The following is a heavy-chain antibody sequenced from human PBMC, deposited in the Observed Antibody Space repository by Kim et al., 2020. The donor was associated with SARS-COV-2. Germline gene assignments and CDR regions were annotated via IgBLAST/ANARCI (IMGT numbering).Heavy chain of an antibody. D-gene: IGHD2-15*01. J-gene: IGHJ4*02. CDR2: FDPEDGET. CDR3: ATEGAVVVAAPMFY. V-gene: IGHV1-24*01. CDR1: GYTLTELS. Sequence: ASVKVSCKVSGYTLTELSMHWVRQAPGKGLEWMGGFDPEDGETIYAQKFQGRVTMTEDTSTDTAYMELSSLRSEDTAVYYCATEGAVVVAAPMFYWGQGTLVTLSS.